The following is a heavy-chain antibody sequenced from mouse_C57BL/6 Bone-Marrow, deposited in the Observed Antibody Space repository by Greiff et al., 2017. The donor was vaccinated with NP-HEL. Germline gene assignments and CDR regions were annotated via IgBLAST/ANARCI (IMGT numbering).Heavy chain of an antibody. CDR2: IDPSDSYT. CDR1: GYTFTSYW. J-gene: IGHJ2*01. D-gene: IGHD1-1*01. Sequence: QVQLQQPGAELVRPGTSVKLSCKASGYTFTSYWMHWVKQRPGQGLEWIGVIDPSDSYTNYNQKFKGKATLTVDTSSSTAYMQLSSLTSEDAAVYYCARKWPILITTVVAPFDYWGQGTTLTVSS. CDR3: ARKWPILITTVVAPFDY. V-gene: IGHV1-59*01.